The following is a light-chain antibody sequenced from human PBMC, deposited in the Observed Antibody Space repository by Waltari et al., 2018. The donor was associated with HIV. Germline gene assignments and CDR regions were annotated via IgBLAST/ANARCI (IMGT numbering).Light chain of an antibody. CDR1: SSNIGAGYD. CDR2: GNS. V-gene: IGLV1-40*01. Sequence: QSVLTQPPSVSGAPGQRVTISCTGSSSNIGAGYDVHWYQQLPGTAHNILIYGNSNRPSGVPDRFSGSKSGTSASLAITWRQAEDEADYYCQSYDSSLSGSVVFGGGTKLTVL. J-gene: IGLJ2*01. CDR3: QSYDSSLSGSVV.